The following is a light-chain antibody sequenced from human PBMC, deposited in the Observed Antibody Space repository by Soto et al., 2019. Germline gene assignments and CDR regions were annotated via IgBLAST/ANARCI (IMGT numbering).Light chain of an antibody. J-gene: IGLJ2*01. V-gene: IGLV1-51*01. CDR2: DNN. CDR1: SSNIESNH. Sequence: QPVLTQPPSASGTPGQTVTISCSGTSSNIESNHVSWYQQLPGTAPKLLIYDNNKRPSGIPDRFSGSKSGTSGTLDITGLQTGDEADYYCATWDGSLPGEVFGGGTKLTVL. CDR3: ATWDGSLPGEV.